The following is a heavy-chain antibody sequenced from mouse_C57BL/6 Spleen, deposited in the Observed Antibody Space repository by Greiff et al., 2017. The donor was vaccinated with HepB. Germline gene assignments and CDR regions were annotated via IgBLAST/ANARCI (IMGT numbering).Heavy chain of an antibody. CDR3: ARYFYYYAMDY. J-gene: IGHJ4*01. D-gene: IGHD1-3*01. CDR2: INPSHGGT. Sequence: VQLQQPGTELVKPGASVKLSCKASGYTFTSYWMHWVKQRPGQGLEWIGNINPSHGGTNYTGKFKSKATLTVDKSSSTAYMQLSSLTSEDSAVYYCARYFYYYAMDYWGQGTSVTVSS. V-gene: IGHV1-53*01. CDR1: GYTFTSYW.